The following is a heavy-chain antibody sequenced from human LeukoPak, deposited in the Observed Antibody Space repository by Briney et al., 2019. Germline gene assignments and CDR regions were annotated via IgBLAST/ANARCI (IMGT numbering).Heavy chain of an antibody. J-gene: IGHJ4*02. V-gene: IGHV3-30*18. CDR2: ISYDGSNK. D-gene: IGHD5-18*01. CDR1: GFTFSNYV. CDR3: AKLAVRYNYGGVDY. Sequence: QAGGSLRLSCAASGFTFSNYVMHWVRQAPGKGLEWVALISYDGSNKYFADSVKGRFTVSRDNSKNTLYLQMNSLRAEDTAIYYCAKLAVRYNYGGVDYWGQGTLVTVSS.